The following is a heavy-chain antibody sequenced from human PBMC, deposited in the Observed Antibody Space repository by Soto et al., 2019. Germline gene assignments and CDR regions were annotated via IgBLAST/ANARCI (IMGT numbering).Heavy chain of an antibody. CDR3: TRRLSAVGTSSFDY. J-gene: IGHJ4*02. CDR2: INTDGSST. Sequence: EVQLVESGGGLVQPGGSLRLSCAASGFTISSYWMHWVRQAPGKGLVWVSRINTDGSSTSYADSVKGRFTTSRDNAKNTLYLQMNSLRAEDTAVYYCTRRLSAVGTSSFDYWGQGTLVTVSS. D-gene: IGHD6-13*01. V-gene: IGHV3-74*01. CDR1: GFTISSYW.